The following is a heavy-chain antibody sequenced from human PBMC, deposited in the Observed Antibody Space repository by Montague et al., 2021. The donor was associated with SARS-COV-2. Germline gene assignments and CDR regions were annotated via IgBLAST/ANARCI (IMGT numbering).Heavy chain of an antibody. Sequence: PALVKPTQTLTLTCTFSGFSLSTSGMCVSWIRQPPGKALEWLALIDWDDDKYYSTSLKTRLTITKDTSKNQVVLTMTNMDPVDTATFYCARISTAGTPMGNYYYYGMDVWGQGTTVTVSS. J-gene: IGHJ6*02. V-gene: IGHV2-70*01. CDR3: ARISTAGTPMGNYYYYGMDV. CDR1: GFSLSTSGMC. CDR2: IDWDDDK. D-gene: IGHD5-18*01.